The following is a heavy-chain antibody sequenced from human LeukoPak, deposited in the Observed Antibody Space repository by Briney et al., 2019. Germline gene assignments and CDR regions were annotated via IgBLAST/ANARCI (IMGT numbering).Heavy chain of an antibody. CDR1: GGPFSGYY. CDR2: INHSGSS. CDR3: GGFGLAVAADY. Sequence: PSETLSLTCAVYGGPFSGYYWRWIRQPPGKGLEWGGEINHSGSSNYNPDFKSRITISVGTSKNHFSLKLSYVTVADTAVYYLGGFGLAVAADYWGQGTLVTVSS. V-gene: IGHV4-34*01. D-gene: IGHD6-19*01. J-gene: IGHJ4*02.